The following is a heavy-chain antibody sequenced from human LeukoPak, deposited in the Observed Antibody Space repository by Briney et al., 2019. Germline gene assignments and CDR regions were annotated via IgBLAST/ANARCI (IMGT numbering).Heavy chain of an antibody. CDR1: GFNVNSYY. J-gene: IGHJ3*02. D-gene: IGHD3-10*01. Sequence: GESLRLSCAASGFNVNSYYMSWVRQAPGRGLEWVSALSSGDNTHYADSVNGRFTISRDNSKNTLYLQMNSLRAEDTAVCYCARDQVHSGDIWGQGTMVTVSS. CDR2: LSSGDNT. CDR3: ARDQVHSGDI. V-gene: IGHV3-53*01.